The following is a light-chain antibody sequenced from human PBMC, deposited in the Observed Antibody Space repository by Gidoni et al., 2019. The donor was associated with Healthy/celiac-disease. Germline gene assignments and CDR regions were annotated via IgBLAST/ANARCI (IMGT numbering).Light chain of an antibody. J-gene: IGLJ2*01. V-gene: IGLV3-25*03. CDR2: KDS. CDR1: ALPKQY. Sequence: SYELTQPPSLSVSPGQTARITCSGDALPKQYAYWYQQKPGQAPVLVIYKDSERPSGIPERFSGSSSGTTVTLTISGVQAEDEADYYCQSADSSGTMDVVFGGGTKLTVL. CDR3: QSADSSGTMDVV.